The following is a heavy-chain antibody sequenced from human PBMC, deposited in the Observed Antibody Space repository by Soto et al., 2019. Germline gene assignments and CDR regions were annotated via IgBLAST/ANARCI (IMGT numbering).Heavy chain of an antibody. D-gene: IGHD3-3*01. CDR2: INPNSGGT. J-gene: IGHJ6*02. Sequence: ASVKVSCKASGYTFTGYYMHWVRQAPGQGLEWMGWINPNSGGTNYAQKFQGWVTMTRDTSISTAYMELSRLRSDDTAVYYCARAPNYDFWSGYYNYYYGMDVWGQGTTVTVSS. CDR3: ARAPNYDFWSGYYNYYYGMDV. CDR1: GYTFTGYY. V-gene: IGHV1-2*04.